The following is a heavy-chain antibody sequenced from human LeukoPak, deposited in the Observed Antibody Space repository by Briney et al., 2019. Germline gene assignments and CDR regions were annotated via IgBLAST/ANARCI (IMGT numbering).Heavy chain of an antibody. J-gene: IGHJ6*03. V-gene: IGHV4-31*03. Sequence: SETQSLTCTVSGGSISSGGYYWSWIRQHPGKGLEWIGYIYYSGSTYYNPSLKSRVTISVDTSKNQFSLKLSSVTAADTAVYYCAREPPEGYMDVWGKGTTVTVSS. CDR2: IYYSGST. CDR1: GGSISSGGYY. CDR3: AREPPEGYMDV.